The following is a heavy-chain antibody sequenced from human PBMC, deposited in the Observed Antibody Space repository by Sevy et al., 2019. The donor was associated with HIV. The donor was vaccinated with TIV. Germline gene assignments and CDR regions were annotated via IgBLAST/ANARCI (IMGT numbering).Heavy chain of an antibody. CDR2: ISGSGGST. CDR1: GFTFSSYA. D-gene: IGHD3-3*01. V-gene: IGHV3-23*01. CDR3: AKVPSRFLDWDAFDI. Sequence: GGSLRLSCAASGFTFSSYAMSWVRQAPGKGLEWVSAISGSGGSTYYADSVKGRFTISRDNSKNTLYLQMNSQGAEDTAVYYCAKVPSRFLDWDAFDIWGQGTMVTVSS. J-gene: IGHJ3*02.